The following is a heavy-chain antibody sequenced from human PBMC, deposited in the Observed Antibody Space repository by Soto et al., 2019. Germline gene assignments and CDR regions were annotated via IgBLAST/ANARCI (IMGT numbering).Heavy chain of an antibody. CDR3: AASIFYYGMDV. J-gene: IGHJ6*02. V-gene: IGHV5-51*01. CDR2: IYPGDSDT. CDR1: GYTFTNYW. Sequence: GESLKISCKGSGYTFTNYWIGWVRQMPGKGLEWMGIIYPGDSDTKYNPSFQGQVTVSADKSITTTYLQWSSLKASDTAIYYCAASIFYYGMDVWGQGTTVTVSS.